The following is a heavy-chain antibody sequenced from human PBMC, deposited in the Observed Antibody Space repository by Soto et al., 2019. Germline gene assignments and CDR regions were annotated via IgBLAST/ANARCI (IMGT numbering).Heavy chain of an antibody. J-gene: IGHJ4*02. V-gene: IGHV3-74*01. CDR3: ARGGDILTGYSLGFDY. Sequence: EVKLVESGGGLVQPGGSLRLSCAASGFTFNRYWMHWVRQAPGKGLVWVSRINSDGSSTNYADSVKGRFTISRDNAKNTLFLQMNSLRVEDTAVYYCARGGDILTGYSLGFDYWGQGTLVTVSS. CDR2: INSDGSST. D-gene: IGHD3-9*01. CDR1: GFTFNRYW.